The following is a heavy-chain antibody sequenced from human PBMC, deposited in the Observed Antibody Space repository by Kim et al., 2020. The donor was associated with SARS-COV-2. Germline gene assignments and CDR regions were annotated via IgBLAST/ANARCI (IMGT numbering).Heavy chain of an antibody. J-gene: IGHJ4*02. CDR3: ASPREDY. CDR2: SSSYI. V-gene: IGHV3-21*01. Sequence: SSSYIYYADSVKGRFTISRDNAKNSLYLQMNSLRAEDTAVYYCASPREDYWGQGTLVTVSS.